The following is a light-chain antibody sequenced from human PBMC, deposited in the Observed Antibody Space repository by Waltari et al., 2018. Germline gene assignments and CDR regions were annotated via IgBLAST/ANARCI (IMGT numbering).Light chain of an antibody. CDR3: SSHTSTVPHV. V-gene: IGLV2-23*02. J-gene: IGLJ1*01. CDR1: RTDVGNYNL. Sequence: QSALTQPASASGSPGQSITIPCTGTRTDVGNYNLVSWYQQHPGKAPKLLIYEVTKRASGTSDRFSASKSGNTASLTISGLQADDEADYYCSSHTSTVPHVFGTGTRVTV. CDR2: EVT.